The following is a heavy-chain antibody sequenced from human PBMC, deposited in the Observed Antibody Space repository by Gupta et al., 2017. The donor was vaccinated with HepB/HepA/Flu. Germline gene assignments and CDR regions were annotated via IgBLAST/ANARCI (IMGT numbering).Heavy chain of an antibody. CDR1: GFNFGAYG. V-gene: IGHV3-33*05. D-gene: IGHD3-10*01. Sequence: QVHLVESGGGVVQPGRSLRLSCAASGFNFGAYGMHWVRQPPGKGLEWVTIITYDGRDRYSADAVKGRFTIYRDGSKSILYLQMDSLRVEDTAVYYCARALEYYGSGGQNLAEKYYYFGMDGGGQGTTVTVSS. CDR2: ITYDGRDR. CDR3: ARALEYYGSGGQNLAEKYYYFGMDG. J-gene: IGHJ6*02.